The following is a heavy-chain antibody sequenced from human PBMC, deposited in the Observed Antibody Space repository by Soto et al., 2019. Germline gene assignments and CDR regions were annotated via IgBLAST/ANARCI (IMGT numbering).Heavy chain of an antibody. Sequence: QVQLVESGGGVVQPGRSLRLSCAASGFTFSSYGMHWVRQAPGKGLEWVAVISYDGSNKYYADSMKGRFTISRDNSKNTLYLQMNSLRAEDTAVYYCAKDKDYGDYDYWGQGTLVTVSS. CDR3: AKDKDYGDYDY. J-gene: IGHJ4*02. CDR2: ISYDGSNK. CDR1: GFTFSSYG. V-gene: IGHV3-30*18. D-gene: IGHD4-17*01.